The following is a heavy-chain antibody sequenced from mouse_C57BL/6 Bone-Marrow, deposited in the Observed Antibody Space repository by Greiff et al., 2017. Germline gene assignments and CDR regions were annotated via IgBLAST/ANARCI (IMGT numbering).Heavy chain of an antibody. V-gene: IGHV1-69*01. D-gene: IGHD2-3*01. CDR2: IDPSDSYT. CDR1: GYTFTSYW. J-gene: IGHJ3*01. Sequence: QVQLQQPGAELVMPGASVKLSCKASGYTFTSYWMHWVKQRPGQGLEWIGEIDPSDSYTNYNQKFKGKSTLTVDKSSSTAYMQLSSLTSEDSAVYYCARNGGYAWFAYWGQGTLVTVSA. CDR3: ARNGGYAWFAY.